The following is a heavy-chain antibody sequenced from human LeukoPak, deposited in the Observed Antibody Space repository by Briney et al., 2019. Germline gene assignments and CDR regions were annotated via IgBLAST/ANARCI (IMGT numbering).Heavy chain of an antibody. CDR1: GFTFSNFD. V-gene: IGHV3-21*01. CDR3: ARDRAARPRNWFDP. CDR2: VSSGESHI. Sequence: GGSLRLSCEASGFTFSNFDMNWVRQAPGKGLEWVSSVSSGESHIYYADSAKGRFTISRDNAKNSLYLQMNSLRAEDTAVYYCARDRAARPRNWFDPWGQGTLVTVSS. J-gene: IGHJ5*02. D-gene: IGHD6-6*01.